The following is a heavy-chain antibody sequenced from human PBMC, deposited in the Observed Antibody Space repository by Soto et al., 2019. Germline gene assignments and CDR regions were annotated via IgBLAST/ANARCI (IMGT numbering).Heavy chain of an antibody. Sequence: ASVKVSCKASGYTFTGYYMHWVRQAPGQGLEWMGWINPNSGGTNYAQKFQGRVTMTRDTSISTAYMELSRLRSDDTAVYYCARVNFWSGYYYNWFDPWGQGTLVTVSS. V-gene: IGHV1-2*02. J-gene: IGHJ5*02. CDR3: ARVNFWSGYYYNWFDP. D-gene: IGHD3-3*01. CDR2: INPNSGGT. CDR1: GYTFTGYY.